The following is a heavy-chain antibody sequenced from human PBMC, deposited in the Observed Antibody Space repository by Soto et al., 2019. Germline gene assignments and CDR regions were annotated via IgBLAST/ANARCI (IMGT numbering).Heavy chain of an antibody. CDR1: GYNFIGYG. CDR3: ARGAVYSSSSNHYYYYGMDV. V-gene: IGHV1-18*01. CDR2: ISAYNGNT. D-gene: IGHD6-6*01. J-gene: IGHJ6*02. Sequence: ASVKVSCKASGYNFIGYGISWVRQAPGQWLEWMGWISAYNGNTNYAQKLQGRVTMTTDTSTSTAYMELRSLRSDDTAVYYCARGAVYSSSSNHYYYYGMDVWGQGTTVTVSS.